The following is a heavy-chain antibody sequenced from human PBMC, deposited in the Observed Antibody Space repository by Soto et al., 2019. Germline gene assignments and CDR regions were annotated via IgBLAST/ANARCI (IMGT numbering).Heavy chain of an antibody. Sequence: GVSLRLSCAASGFAFSSYWMHWVRQAPGKGLVWVSRIDPYETGINYADSVKGRFTISRDNAKNTLYLQMMSLTAEDTAIYYCVRGGGGGLFDPWGQGTMVTVSS. CDR3: VRGGGGGLFDP. J-gene: IGHJ5*02. CDR1: GFAFSSYW. D-gene: IGHD2-15*01. V-gene: IGHV3-74*01. CDR2: IDPYETGI.